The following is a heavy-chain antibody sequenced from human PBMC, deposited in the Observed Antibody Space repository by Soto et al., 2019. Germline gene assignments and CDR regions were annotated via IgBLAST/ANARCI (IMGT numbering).Heavy chain of an antibody. Sequence: EVQLVESGGGLVQPGGSLRLSCAASGFTVSSNYMSWVRQAPGKGLERGSVIYSGGSTYYADSVKGRFTISRDNSKNTLYLQMNSLRAEDTAVYYCASNVFGATIPGAYYYYYMDVWGKGTTVTVSS. D-gene: IGHD3-3*01. CDR2: IYSGGST. V-gene: IGHV3-66*01. J-gene: IGHJ6*03. CDR3: ASNVFGATIPGAYYYYYMDV. CDR1: GFTVSSNY.